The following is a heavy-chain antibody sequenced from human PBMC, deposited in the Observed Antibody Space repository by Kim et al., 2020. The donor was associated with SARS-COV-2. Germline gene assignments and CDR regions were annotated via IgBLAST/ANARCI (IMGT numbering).Heavy chain of an antibody. D-gene: IGHD3-10*01. CDR1: GFPFNTYE. CDR3: AKGSLFDW. Sequence: GGSLRLSCVASGFPFNTYEMTWGRQAPGKGLEWVSSISPGGHSTYYADSVKGRFTISRDNSKDALYLQMNSLRAEDTAIYYCAKGSLFDWWGQGTQVTVSS. CDR2: ISPGGHST. V-gene: IGHV3-23*01. J-gene: IGHJ4*02.